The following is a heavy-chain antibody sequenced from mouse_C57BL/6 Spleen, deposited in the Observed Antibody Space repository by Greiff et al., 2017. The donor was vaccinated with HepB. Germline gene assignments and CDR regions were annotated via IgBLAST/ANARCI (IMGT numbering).Heavy chain of an antibody. CDR3: TTGVTTVVPYFDY. V-gene: IGHV14-1*01. Sequence: EVKLQESGAELVRPGASVKLSCTASGFNIKDYYMHWVKQRPEQGLEWIGRIDPEDGDTEYAPKFQGKATMTADTSSNTAYLQLSSLTSEDTAVYYCTTGVTTVVPYFDYWGQGTTLTVSS. CDR1: GFNIKDYY. J-gene: IGHJ2*01. CDR2: IDPEDGDT. D-gene: IGHD1-1*01.